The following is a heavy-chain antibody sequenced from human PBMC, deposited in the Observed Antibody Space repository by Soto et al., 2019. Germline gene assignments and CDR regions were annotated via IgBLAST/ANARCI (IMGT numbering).Heavy chain of an antibody. Sequence: GSLRLSCAASGFTFSSYSMNWVRQAPGKGLEWVSSISSSSSYIYYADSAKGRFTISRDNAKNSLYLQMNSLRAEDTAVYYCAKGLRIAAVGPFVDYWGQGTLVTAPQ. CDR2: ISSSSSYI. CDR3: AKGLRIAAVGPFVDY. J-gene: IGHJ4*02. CDR1: GFTFSSYS. D-gene: IGHD6-13*01. V-gene: IGHV3-21*04.